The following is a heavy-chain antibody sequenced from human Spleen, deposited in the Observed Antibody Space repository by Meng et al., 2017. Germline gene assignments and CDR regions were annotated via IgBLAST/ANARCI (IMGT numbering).Heavy chain of an antibody. J-gene: IGHJ6*02. CDR2: MNPNSGNT. V-gene: IGHV1-8*03. CDR1: GYTFTSYD. Sequence: ASVKVSCKASGYTFTSYDINWVRQATGQGLEWMGWMNPNSGNTGYVQKFQGRVTITRNTSISTAYMELSSLRSEDTAVYYCARGRGSHYYYGMDVWGQGTTVTVSS. CDR3: ARGRGSHYYYGMDV.